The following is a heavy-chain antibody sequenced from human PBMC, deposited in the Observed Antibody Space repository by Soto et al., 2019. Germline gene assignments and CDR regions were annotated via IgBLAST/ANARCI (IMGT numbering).Heavy chain of an antibody. CDR1: GFSLTTSGLD. J-gene: IGHJ4*02. D-gene: IGHD3-3*01. Sequence: QVTLNESGPTVVKPTETLTLTCTFSGFSLTTSGLDVGWVRQSQGKAPEGLAVINWEDDKRYSPSLKSRLTITNDTSKNEVVLTMANVDPADTATYYCAHRVLRAVFGLVTTTAIYFDFWGQGTPVVVSS. V-gene: IGHV2-5*02. CDR3: AHRVLRAVFGLVTTTAIYFDF. CDR2: INWEDDK.